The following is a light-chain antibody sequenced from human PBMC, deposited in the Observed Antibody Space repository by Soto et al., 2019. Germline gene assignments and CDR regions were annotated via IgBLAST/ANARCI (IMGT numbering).Light chain of an antibody. Sequence: QSALTQPASVSGSPGQSITISCTGTSSDVGSYNLVSWYQQHPGKPPKLMIYEGSKRPSGVSNRFSGSKSGNTASLTISGLQAEDEADYYCCSNAGSSTLVFAGGTKLTVL. CDR3: CSNAGSSTLV. J-gene: IGLJ2*01. CDR1: SSDVGSYNL. CDR2: EGS. V-gene: IGLV2-23*01.